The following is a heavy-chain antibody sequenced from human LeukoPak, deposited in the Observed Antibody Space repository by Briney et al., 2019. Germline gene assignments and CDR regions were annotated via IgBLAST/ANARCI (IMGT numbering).Heavy chain of an antibody. CDR2: IYPGDSGT. CDR1: GYSFTSYW. J-gene: IGHJ4*02. D-gene: IGHD5-18*01. CDR3: ASQIQLYGCAFDY. V-gene: IGHV5-51*01. Sequence: GESLKISCKGSGYSFTSYWIGWVRQMPGKGLEWMGIIYPGDSGTRYSPSFQGQVTISADKSISTAYLQWSSLKASDTAMYYCASQIQLYGCAFDYWGQGTLVTVSS.